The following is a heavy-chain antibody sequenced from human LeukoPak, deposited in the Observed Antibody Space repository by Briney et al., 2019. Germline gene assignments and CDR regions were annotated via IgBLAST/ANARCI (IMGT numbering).Heavy chain of an antibody. Sequence: SETLSLTCTVSGGSISSYYWSWIRQPPGKGLEWIGYIYTSGSTNYNLSLKSRVTISVDTSKNQFSLKLSSVTAADTAVYYCARQSRDWNYVWFDPWGQGTLVTVSS. V-gene: IGHV4-4*09. CDR3: ARQSRDWNYVWFDP. J-gene: IGHJ5*02. CDR1: GGSISSYY. D-gene: IGHD1-7*01. CDR2: IYTSGST.